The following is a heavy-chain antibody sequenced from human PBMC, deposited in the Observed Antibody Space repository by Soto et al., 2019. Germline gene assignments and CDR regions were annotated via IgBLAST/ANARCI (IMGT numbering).Heavy chain of an antibody. J-gene: IGHJ4*02. V-gene: IGHV3-30*18. CDR2: ISYDGSNK. CDR1: GFTFSSYG. CDR3: AKGASSRTAMTYFDY. Sequence: QVQLVESGGGVVQPGRSLRLSCAASGFTFSSYGMHWVRQVPGKGLEWVAVISYDGSNKYYADSVKGRFTISRDNSKNTLYLQMNSLRAEDTAVYYCAKGASSRTAMTYFDYWGQGTLVTVSS. D-gene: IGHD6-13*01.